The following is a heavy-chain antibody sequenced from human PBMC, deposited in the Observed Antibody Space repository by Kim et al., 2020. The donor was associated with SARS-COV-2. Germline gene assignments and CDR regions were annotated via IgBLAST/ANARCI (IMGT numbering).Heavy chain of an antibody. J-gene: IGHJ4*02. CDR1: GGTFSSYA. CDR3: ASVYSSGWYGWFDY. D-gene: IGHD6-19*01. V-gene: IGHV1-69*13. CDR2: IIPIFGTA. Sequence: SVKVSCKASGGTFSSYAISWVRQAPGQGLEWMGGIIPIFGTANYAQKFQGRVTITADESTSTAYMDLSSLRYEDTAVYYCASVYSSGWYGWFDYWGQGTLVTVSS.